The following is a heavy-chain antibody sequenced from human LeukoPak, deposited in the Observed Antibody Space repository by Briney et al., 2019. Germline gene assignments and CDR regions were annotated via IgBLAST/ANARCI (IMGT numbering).Heavy chain of an antibody. CDR2: IYSGGST. J-gene: IGHJ4*02. V-gene: IGHV3-53*01. CDR1: GFTVSSNY. Sequence: PGGSLRLSCAASGFTVSSNYMSWVRQAPGKGLEWVSVIYSGGSTYYADSVKGRFTISRDNSKNTLYLQMNSLRAEDTAVYYCARDTAMVLGHFDYWGQGTLVTVSS. D-gene: IGHD5-18*01. CDR3: ARDTAMVLGHFDY.